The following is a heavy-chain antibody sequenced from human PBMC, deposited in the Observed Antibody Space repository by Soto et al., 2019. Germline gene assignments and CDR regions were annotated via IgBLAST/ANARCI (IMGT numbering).Heavy chain of an antibody. J-gene: IGHJ4*02. CDR1: GFTFSTYW. V-gene: IGHV3-74*01. Sequence: EVQLVESGGGLVQPGVSLRLSCSASGFTFSTYWMHWVRQAPGKGLVWVSRINTDGSTTTYADSVKGRFTISRDNAKNTLYLQMNSLRAEDTAVYYCARDRDTYGLNFFDYWGQGTLVTVSS. CDR2: INTDGSTT. D-gene: IGHD5-18*01. CDR3: ARDRDTYGLNFFDY.